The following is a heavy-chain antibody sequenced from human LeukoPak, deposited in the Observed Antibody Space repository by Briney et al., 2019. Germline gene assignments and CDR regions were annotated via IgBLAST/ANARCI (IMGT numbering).Heavy chain of an antibody. D-gene: IGHD2-2*01. CDR3: ARKSCSSTSCYYYFDY. J-gene: IGHJ4*02. CDR2: ISSSSSYI. Sequence: GGSLRLSCAASGFTFSSYSMNWVRQAPGKGLERVSSISSSSSYIYYADSVKGRFTISRDNAKNSLYLQMNSLRAEDTAVYYCARKSCSSTSCYYYFDYWGQGTLVTVSS. V-gene: IGHV3-21*01. CDR1: GFTFSSYS.